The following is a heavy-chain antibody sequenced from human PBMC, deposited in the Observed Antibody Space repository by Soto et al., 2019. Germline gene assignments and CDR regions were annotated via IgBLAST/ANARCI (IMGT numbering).Heavy chain of an antibody. CDR2: MNPNRGNT. CDR1: GYTFTSHD. D-gene: IGHD3-22*01. V-gene: IGHV1-8*01. Sequence: ASVKVSCKASGYTFTSHDINWVRQATGQGLEWMGWMNPNRGNTGYAQKFQGRVTMTMSTSISTAYMELSNLRSEDTAVYYCVRGYPYSSGPWGQGTLVTVSS. CDR3: VRGYPYSSGP. J-gene: IGHJ5*02.